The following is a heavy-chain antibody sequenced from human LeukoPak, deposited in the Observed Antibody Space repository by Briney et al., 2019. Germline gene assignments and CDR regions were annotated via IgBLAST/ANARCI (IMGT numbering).Heavy chain of an antibody. CDR1: GYTFTTYD. D-gene: IGHD3-10*01. Sequence: GASVKVSCKASGYTFTTYDINWVRQATGQGLEWMGWMNPNSGNTGYSQKFQGRVTMTRNTSMSTAYMELSSLRSEDTAVYYCARANYYGSGKKDLDYWGQGTLVTVSS. V-gene: IGHV1-8*01. CDR2: MNPNSGNT. J-gene: IGHJ4*02. CDR3: ARANYYGSGKKDLDY.